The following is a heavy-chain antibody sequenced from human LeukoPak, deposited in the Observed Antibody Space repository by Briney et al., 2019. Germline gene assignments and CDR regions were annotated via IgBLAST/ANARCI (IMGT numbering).Heavy chain of an antibody. CDR2: ISAYNGNT. V-gene: IGHV1-18*04. CDR1: GYTFTGYY. D-gene: IGHD1-26*01. CDR3: ARDISWVMVGAIDAFDI. Sequence: ASVKVSCKASGYTFTGYYMHWVRQAPGQGLEWMGWISAYNGNTNYAQKLQGRVTMTTDTSTSTAYMELRSLRSDDTAVYYCARDISWVMVGAIDAFDIWGQGTMVTVSS. J-gene: IGHJ3*02.